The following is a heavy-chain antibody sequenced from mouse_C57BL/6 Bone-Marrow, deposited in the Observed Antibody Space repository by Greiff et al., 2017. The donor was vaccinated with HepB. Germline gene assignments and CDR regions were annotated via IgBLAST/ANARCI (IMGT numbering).Heavy chain of an antibody. J-gene: IGHJ3*01. CDR3: ARSGWLLAWFAY. V-gene: IGHV1-55*01. CDR1: GYTFTSYW. Sequence: QVQLQQPGAELVKPGASVKMSCKASGYTFTSYWITWVKQRPGQGLEWIGDIYPGSGSTNYNQKFKDKATLTADKSSSTAYMQLSSLTYEDSAVYYCARSGWLLAWFAYWGQGTLVTVSA. D-gene: IGHD2-3*01. CDR2: IYPGSGST.